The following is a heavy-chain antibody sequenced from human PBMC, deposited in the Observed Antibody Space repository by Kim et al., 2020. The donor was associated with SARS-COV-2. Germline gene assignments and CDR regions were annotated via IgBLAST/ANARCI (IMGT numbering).Heavy chain of an antibody. CDR3: ARMRRIAAAGADY. D-gene: IGHD6-13*01. CDR2: ISGSSGST. CDR1: GFTFSSYA. Sequence: GGSLRLFCAASGFTFSSYAMSWVRQAPGKGLEWVSTISGSSGSTYYADSVQGRCTISRDISKNTLYLQMHSLRAEDTAVYYCARMRRIAAAGADYWGQGTLVTVSS. J-gene: IGHJ4*02. V-gene: IGHV3-23*01.